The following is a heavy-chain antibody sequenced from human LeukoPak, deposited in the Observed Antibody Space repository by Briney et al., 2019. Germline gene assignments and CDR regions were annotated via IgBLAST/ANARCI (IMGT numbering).Heavy chain of an antibody. J-gene: IGHJ3*02. V-gene: IGHV3-23*01. CDR1: GFNFSTYA. CDR3: AKDEWEDCSSTSCYTGDAFDI. D-gene: IGHD2-2*02. CDR2: ISGSGEST. Sequence: PGGSLRLSCAASGFNFSTYAMSWVRQAPGKGLEWVSGISGSGESTYYADSVKGRFTISRDNSKNTLYVQMNSLRAEDTAVYYCAKDEWEDCSSTSCYTGDAFDIWGQGTMVTVSS.